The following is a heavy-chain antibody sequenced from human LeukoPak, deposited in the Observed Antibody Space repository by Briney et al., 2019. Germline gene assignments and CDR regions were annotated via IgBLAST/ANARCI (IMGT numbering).Heavy chain of an antibody. CDR1: GGSISSGGYY. Sequence: PSETLSLTCTVSGGSISSGGYYWSWIRQHPGKGLEWIGYIYYSGTTYCNPSLQSRVTMSVDTSKNQFSLKLSSVTAVDTAVYYCARKENVYYYFDYWGQGTLVTVSS. J-gene: IGHJ4*02. CDR2: IYYSGTT. CDR3: ARKENVYYYFDY. D-gene: IGHD3-10*01. V-gene: IGHV4-31*03.